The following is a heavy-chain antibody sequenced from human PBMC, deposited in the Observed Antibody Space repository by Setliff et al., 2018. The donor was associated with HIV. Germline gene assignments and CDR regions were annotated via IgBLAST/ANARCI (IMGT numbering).Heavy chain of an antibody. CDR1: GDSISNSAYF. CDR2: IYYNGDT. Sequence: PSETLSLTCSVSGDSISNSAYFWGWIRQPSGKGLEYIGSIYYNGDTYYNPSLKSRVTISVDTSKNQFSLKLSSVTAADTAVYYCARHYNVNYYVRKDFDYWGQGTLVTVSS. J-gene: IGHJ4*02. V-gene: IGHV4-39*01. D-gene: IGHD1-26*01. CDR3: ARHYNVNYYVRKDFDY.